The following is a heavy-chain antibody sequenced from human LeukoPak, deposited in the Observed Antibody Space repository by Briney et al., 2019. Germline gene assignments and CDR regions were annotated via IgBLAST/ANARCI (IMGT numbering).Heavy chain of an antibody. J-gene: IGHJ5*02. CDR1: GYTFTSYA. Sequence: SVKVSCKASGYTFTSYAISWVRQAPGQGLEWMGGIIPIFGTANYAQKFQGRVTITADESTSTAYMELSSLRSEDTAVYYCARGHCSSTSCYGPVWWFDPWGQGTLVTVSS. D-gene: IGHD2-2*01. V-gene: IGHV1-69*13. CDR2: IIPIFGTA. CDR3: ARGHCSSTSCYGPVWWFDP.